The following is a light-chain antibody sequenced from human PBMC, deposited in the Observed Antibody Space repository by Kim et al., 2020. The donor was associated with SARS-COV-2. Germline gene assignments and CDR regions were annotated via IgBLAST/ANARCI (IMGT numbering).Light chain of an antibody. J-gene: IGLJ3*02. Sequence: QRVTISCSGSSSNIGSNYVYWYQQLPGTAPKRLIYRNNQRPSGVPDRFSGFKSGTSASLAISGLRSEDEANYYCAAWDDSLSVNWVFGGGTQLTVL. V-gene: IGLV1-47*01. CDR3: AAWDDSLSVNWV. CDR2: RNN. CDR1: SSNIGSNY.